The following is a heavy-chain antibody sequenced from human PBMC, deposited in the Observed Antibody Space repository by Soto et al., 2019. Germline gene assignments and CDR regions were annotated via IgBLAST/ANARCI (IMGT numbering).Heavy chain of an antibody. D-gene: IGHD6-25*01. J-gene: IGHJ3*02. V-gene: IGHV4-31*03. CDR2: IYYSGST. CDR3: ARVHGYSSVPDAFDI. CDR1: GGSISSGGYY. Sequence: SETLSLTCTVSGGSISSGGYYWSWIRQHPGKGLEWIGYIYYSGSTYYNPSLKSRVTISVDTSKNQFSLKLSSVTAADTAVYYCARVHGYSSVPDAFDIWGQGTMVTVSS.